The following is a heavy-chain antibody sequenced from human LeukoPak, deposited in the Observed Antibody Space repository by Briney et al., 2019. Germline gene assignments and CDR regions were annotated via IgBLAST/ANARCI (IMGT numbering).Heavy chain of an antibody. Sequence: TGGSLRLSCAASGGTFSNYALTWVRQAPGRGLEWVSSISGAGPYYADSVKGRFSVFRDNYKNTLYLQMSRLSAGDTVVYYCARDPNGNYVGAFDFQRWGQGPGVTVSS. J-gene: IGHJ1*01. CDR2: ISGAGP. CDR1: GGTFSNYA. D-gene: IGHD4-17*01. CDR3: ARDPNGNYVGAFDFQR. V-gene: IGHV3-23*01.